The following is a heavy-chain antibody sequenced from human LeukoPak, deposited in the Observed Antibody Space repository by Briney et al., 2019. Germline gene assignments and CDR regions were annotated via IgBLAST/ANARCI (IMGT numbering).Heavy chain of an antibody. D-gene: IGHD1-20*01. Sequence: GGSLRLSCAASGFTLSNYNMNWVRQAPGKGLEWVSYISSGSVTIYYADSVKGRFTISRDNSKNTLYLQMNSLRAEDTAVYYCAKEPPGITGTTPLDYWGQGTLVTVSS. CDR3: AKEPPGITGTTPLDY. CDR1: GFTLSNYN. J-gene: IGHJ4*02. V-gene: IGHV3-48*01. CDR2: ISSGSVTI.